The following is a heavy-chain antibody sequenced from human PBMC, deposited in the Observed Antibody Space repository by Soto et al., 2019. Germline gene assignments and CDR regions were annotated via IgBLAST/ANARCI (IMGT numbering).Heavy chain of an antibody. D-gene: IGHD6-13*01. CDR1: GHSISSNSHY. Sequence: SETLSLTCTVSGHSISSNSHYWGWIRQPPGKGLEWIGNIYYGGNTYYNPSLKSRVTISVDTSKNQFSLKLSSVTAADTAVYYCAGWDSSSWTKQNWFDPWGLGTLVTVSS. V-gene: IGHV4-39*01. CDR3: AGWDSSSWTKQNWFDP. J-gene: IGHJ5*02. CDR2: IYYGGNT.